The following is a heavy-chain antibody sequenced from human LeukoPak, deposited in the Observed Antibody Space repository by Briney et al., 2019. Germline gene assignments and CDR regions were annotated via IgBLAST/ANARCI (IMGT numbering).Heavy chain of an antibody. CDR1: GFTISPYY. CDR3: ARGGLSYGFDV. D-gene: IGHD3-16*02. V-gene: IGHV3-7*01. CDR2: IDKDAIEK. J-gene: IGHJ3*01. Sequence: GGSLRLSCIASGFTISPYYMGWARQAPGKGPEWVANIDKDAIEKYYVDSVKGRCTISRDNAKNSLYLEVNSLGVEGTAVYFCARGGLSYGFDVWGRGTVVTVSS.